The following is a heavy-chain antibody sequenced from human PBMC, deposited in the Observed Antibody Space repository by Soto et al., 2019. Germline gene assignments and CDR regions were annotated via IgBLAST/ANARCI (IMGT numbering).Heavy chain of an antibody. CDR2: INPQTGGT. J-gene: IGHJ6*02. Sequence: SVKVSCKASGYTFTGYYIHWVREAPGQGLEWMGWINPQTGGTSYAQKFQGRVTLSRDTSINTAYLELSRLTFDDAAVYFCARERYQVISDGMDVWGQGTTVTVS. V-gene: IGHV1-2*02. CDR1: GYTFTGYY. CDR3: ARERYQVISDGMDV. D-gene: IGHD2-2*01.